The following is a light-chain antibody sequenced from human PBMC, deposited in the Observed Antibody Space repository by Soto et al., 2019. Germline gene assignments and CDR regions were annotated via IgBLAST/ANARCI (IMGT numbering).Light chain of an antibody. J-gene: IGKJ2*01. CDR1: QSVRSGS. Sequence: PGEGATLSCRASQSVRSGSLAWYQQKPGQAPRLLIYGASSRATDIPDRFSGSGYGTDFILTISSLEPEDFAVYYCQQRNDWPRTFGQGTKLEI. V-gene: IGKV3D-20*02. CDR2: GAS. CDR3: QQRNDWPRT.